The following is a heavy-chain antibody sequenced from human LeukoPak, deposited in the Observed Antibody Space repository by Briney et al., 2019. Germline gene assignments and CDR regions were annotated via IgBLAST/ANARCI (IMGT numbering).Heavy chain of an antibody. Sequence: PSETLSLTCAVSGYSISSGYYWGWIRQPPGKGLEWIGTIDHAGTTFYNVSLKSRVTISVDTPNNQFSLRLNSVGAADTAVFYCAANSADYNTLGSSYKVWGQGTLVTVSS. CDR1: GYSISSGYY. J-gene: IGHJ4*02. CDR3: AANSADYNTLGSSYKV. D-gene: IGHD3-10*01. CDR2: IDHAGTT. V-gene: IGHV4-38-2*01.